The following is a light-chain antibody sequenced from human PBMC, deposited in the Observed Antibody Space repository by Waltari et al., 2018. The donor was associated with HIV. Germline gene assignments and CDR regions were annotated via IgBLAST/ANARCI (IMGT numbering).Light chain of an antibody. J-gene: IGLJ2*01. CDR2: VDT. CDR3: QAWDSNTGV. CDR1: KLGDKY. V-gene: IGLV3-1*01. Sequence: SSELTQPPSVSVSPGQTASITCSGDKLGDKYAYWYQQKPGQSPVLVIYVDTKRPSGIPERFSGSNSGNTATLTISGTQAMDEADYYCQAWDSNTGVFGGGTKLTVL.